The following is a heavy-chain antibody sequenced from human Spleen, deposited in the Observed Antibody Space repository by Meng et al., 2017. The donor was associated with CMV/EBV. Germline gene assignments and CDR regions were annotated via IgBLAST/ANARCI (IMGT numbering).Heavy chain of an antibody. Sequence: GESLKISCAASGFTFSSYSMNWVRQAPGKGLEWVSSISSSGSFRHYADSVKSRFTISRDNAKSSLYLQMNSLRAEDTAVYYCARGKGGITIVGVVPTELDYWGQGTLVTVSS. CDR3: ARGKGGITIVGVVPTELDY. V-gene: IGHV3-21*01. J-gene: IGHJ4*02. CDR1: GFTFSSYS. CDR2: ISSSGSFR. D-gene: IGHD3-3*01.